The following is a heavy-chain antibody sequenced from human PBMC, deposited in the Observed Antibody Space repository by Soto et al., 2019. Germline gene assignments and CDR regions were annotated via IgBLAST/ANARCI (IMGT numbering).Heavy chain of an antibody. CDR1: GFTLSRHT. J-gene: IGHJ3*02. CDR3: VRDYYDTSGYPNTFDM. Sequence: GSLRLSCAASGFTLSRHTMDWVRQAPGKGLEWVSFIGSRTSDIYYADSVKGRFTISRDNAKNSLYLDLTRLRAEDTAVYFCVRDYYDTSGYPNTFDMWGQGTMVTVSS. CDR2: IGSRTSDI. D-gene: IGHD3-22*01. V-gene: IGHV3-21*01.